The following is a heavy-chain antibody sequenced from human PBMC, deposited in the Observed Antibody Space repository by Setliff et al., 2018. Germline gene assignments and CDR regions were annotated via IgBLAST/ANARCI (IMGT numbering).Heavy chain of an antibody. V-gene: IGHV3-20*04. CDR3: TTGPRDSRNYLNWFNP. CDR1: GFTFADYG. Sequence: PGGSLRLSCAASGFTFADYGMNWVRQAPGKGLEWVSGVEWNGGGTGYADSVKGRFIISRDDSKNMIFLHMNNLKTEDTGFYYCTTGPRDSRNYLNWFNPWGQGTLVTVSS. D-gene: IGHD4-4*01. J-gene: IGHJ5*02. CDR2: VEWNGGGT.